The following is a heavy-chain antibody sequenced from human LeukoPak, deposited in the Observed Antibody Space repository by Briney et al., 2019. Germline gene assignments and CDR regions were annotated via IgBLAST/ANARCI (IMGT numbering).Heavy chain of an antibody. CDR3: ARGQRGDSSGWPDAFDI. CDR1: GFTFSTYT. J-gene: IGHJ3*02. V-gene: IGHV3-21*01. D-gene: IGHD6-19*01. Sequence: PGGSLRLSCAASGFTFSTYTMNWVRQAPEKGLEWVSSIGSSSSYIYYADSVKGRFTISRDNAKNSLYLQMNSLGAEDAAVYYCARGQRGDSSGWPDAFDIWGQGTMVTVSS. CDR2: IGSSSSYI.